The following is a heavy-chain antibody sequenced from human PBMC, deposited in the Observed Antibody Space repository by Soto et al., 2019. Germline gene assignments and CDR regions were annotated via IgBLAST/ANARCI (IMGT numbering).Heavy chain of an antibody. Sequence: GGSLRLSCAASGFTVSSNYMSWVRQAPGKGLEWISVIYSGGSTYYADSVKGRFTISRDNSKNTLYLQMNSLRAEDTAVYYCERDGYSYGQTSDYWGQGTLVTVSS. CDR2: IYSGGST. CDR1: GFTVSSNY. J-gene: IGHJ4*02. CDR3: ERDGYSYGQTSDY. V-gene: IGHV3-53*01. D-gene: IGHD5-18*01.